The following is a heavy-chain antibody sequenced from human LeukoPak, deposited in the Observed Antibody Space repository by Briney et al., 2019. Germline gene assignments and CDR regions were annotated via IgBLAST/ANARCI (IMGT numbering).Heavy chain of an antibody. CDR3: ARWYSGRDDY. Sequence: PGGSLRLSCAASGFTFSDHHMDWVRQAPGKGLEWVGRTRNKANSYTTEYAASVKGRFTISRDDSKNSLYLQMNSLETEDTAAYYCARWYSGRDDYWGQGTLVTASS. CDR1: GFTFSDHH. J-gene: IGHJ4*02. D-gene: IGHD1-26*01. CDR2: TRNKANSYTT. V-gene: IGHV3-72*01.